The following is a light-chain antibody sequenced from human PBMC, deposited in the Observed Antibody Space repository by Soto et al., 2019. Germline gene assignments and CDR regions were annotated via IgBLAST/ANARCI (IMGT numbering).Light chain of an antibody. CDR1: QSVPNNY. J-gene: IGKJ1*01. V-gene: IGKV3-20*01. CDR2: GAS. Sequence: EIVLTQSPGTLSLSPGERATLSCRASQSVPNNYLAWYQQKSGQAPRRLMFGASFRASGVPDRFSGSGSGTDFTLTISRLEPEDFAVYHCQQYGSSTTFGQGTKVDIK. CDR3: QQYGSSTT.